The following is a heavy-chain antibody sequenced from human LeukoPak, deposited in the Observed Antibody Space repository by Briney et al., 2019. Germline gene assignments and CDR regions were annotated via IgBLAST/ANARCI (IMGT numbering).Heavy chain of an antibody. CDR3: AKSDY. Sequence: GGSLRLSCAASGFTFDDYAMHWVRQAPGKGLEWVSGISWNSGSIGYADSVKGRFTISRDNAKNSLYLQMNSPRAEDTALYYCAKSDYWGQGTLVTVSS. V-gene: IGHV3-9*01. J-gene: IGHJ4*02. CDR1: GFTFDDYA. CDR2: ISWNSGSI.